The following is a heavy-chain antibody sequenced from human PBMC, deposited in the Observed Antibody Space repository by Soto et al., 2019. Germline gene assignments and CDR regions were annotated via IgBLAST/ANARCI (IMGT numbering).Heavy chain of an antibody. V-gene: IGHV3-21*06. Sequence: GGSLRLSCAASGFTFTRYSMNWVRQAPGKGLEWVSSISSTTNYIYYGDSMKGRFTISRDNAKNSLYPEMNSLRAEDTAVYYCARESEDLTSNFDYWGQGTLVTVSS. CDR3: ARESEDLTSNFDY. CDR2: ISSTTNYI. J-gene: IGHJ4*02. CDR1: GFTFTRYS.